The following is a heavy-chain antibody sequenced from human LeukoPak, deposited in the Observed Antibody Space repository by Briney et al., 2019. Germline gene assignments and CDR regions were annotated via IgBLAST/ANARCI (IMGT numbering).Heavy chain of an antibody. D-gene: IGHD3-22*01. V-gene: IGHV3-33*01. J-gene: IGHJ4*02. CDR3: ARAVSGYYFY. CDR1: AFTFSTYG. CDR2: IWYDGSNK. Sequence: PGGSLRLSCAASAFTFSTYGMHWVRQAPGKGLEWVAVIWYDGSNKYHADSVKGRFTISRDNAKNTLYLQVNSLRAEDTAVYYCARAVSGYYFYWGQGTLVTVSS.